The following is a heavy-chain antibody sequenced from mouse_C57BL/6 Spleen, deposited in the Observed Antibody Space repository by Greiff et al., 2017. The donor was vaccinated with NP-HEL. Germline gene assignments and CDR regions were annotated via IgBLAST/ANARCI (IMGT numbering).Heavy chain of an antibody. V-gene: IGHV5-17*01. CDR2: ISSGSSTI. J-gene: IGHJ4*01. CDR3: ARPLYYGNYYAMDY. D-gene: IGHD2-1*01. Sequence: EVKVVESGGGLVKPGGSLKLSCAASGFTFSDYGMHWVRQAPEKGLEWVAYISSGSSTIYYADTVKGRFTISRDNAKNTLFLQMTSLRSEDTAMYYCARPLYYGNYYAMDYWGQGTSVTVSS. CDR1: GFTFSDYG.